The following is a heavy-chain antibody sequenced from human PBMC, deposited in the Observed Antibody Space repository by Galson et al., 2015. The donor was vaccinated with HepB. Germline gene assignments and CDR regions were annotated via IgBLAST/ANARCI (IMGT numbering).Heavy chain of an antibody. CDR1: GYTFTGYY. V-gene: IGHV1-2*02. D-gene: IGHD2-15*01. CDR2: INPNSGGT. Sequence: SVKVSCKASGYTFTGYYMHWVRQAPGQGLEWMGWINPNSGGTNYAQKFQGRVTITRDMSTSTAYMELSSLRSEDTAVYYCARDRRGGWYFDLWGRGTLVTVSS. J-gene: IGHJ2*01. CDR3: ARDRRGGWYFDL.